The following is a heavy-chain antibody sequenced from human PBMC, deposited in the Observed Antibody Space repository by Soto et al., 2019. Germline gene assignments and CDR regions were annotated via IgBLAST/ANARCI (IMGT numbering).Heavy chain of an antibody. CDR2: IYYSGNT. V-gene: IGHV4-59*01. D-gene: IGHD6-19*01. Sequence: SETLSLTCIVSGGSISSYYWTWIRQPPGKGLEWIGYIYYSGNTNYNPSLKSRVTISVDTSKNQFSPKLSSVTAADTAVYYCARAKGGSGWYRWFDPWGQGTLVTVSS. CDR1: GGSISSYY. CDR3: ARAKGGSGWYRWFDP. J-gene: IGHJ5*02.